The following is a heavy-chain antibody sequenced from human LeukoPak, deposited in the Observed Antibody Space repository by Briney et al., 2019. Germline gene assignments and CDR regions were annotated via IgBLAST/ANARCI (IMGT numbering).Heavy chain of an antibody. J-gene: IGHJ5*02. Sequence: PSETLSLTXAVYGGSFSGYYWSWIRQPPGKGLEWIGEINHSGSTYYHPSLTSRVTISVDTSKNQFSLKLSSVTAADTAVYYCARGLSSYYDFWSGHNWFDPWGQGTLVTVSS. CDR2: INHSGST. CDR3: ARGLSSYYDFWSGHNWFDP. D-gene: IGHD3-3*01. CDR1: GGSFSGYY. V-gene: IGHV4-34*01.